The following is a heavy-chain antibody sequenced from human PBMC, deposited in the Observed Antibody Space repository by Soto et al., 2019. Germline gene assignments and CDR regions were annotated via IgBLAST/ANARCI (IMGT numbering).Heavy chain of an antibody. Sequence: QLQLQESGPGLVKPSETLSLTCTVSGGSISSSSYYWGWIRQPPGKGLEWIGSIYYSGSTYYNPSRKSRVTISGDTSKNQFSLKLSSVTAADTAVYYCARHTPAISISDHWGQGTLVTVSS. D-gene: IGHD2-15*01. CDR3: ARHTPAISISDH. V-gene: IGHV4-39*01. J-gene: IGHJ4*02. CDR1: GGSISSSSYY. CDR2: IYYSGST.